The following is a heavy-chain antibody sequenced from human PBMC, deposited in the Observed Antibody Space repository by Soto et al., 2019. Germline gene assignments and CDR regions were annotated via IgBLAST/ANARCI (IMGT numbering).Heavy chain of an antibody. D-gene: IGHD3-9*01. Sequence: SVPLSLTYPVSDGDMGSYYWRWLRQTPGKGLEWIGYIYYSGSTNYNPSLKSRVTISVDTSKNQFSLKLSSVTAADTAVYYCARALPNYDILTGYYPYNCLDPCGQGTRVTVSS. CDR2: IYYSGST. J-gene: IGHJ5*02. CDR1: DGDMGSYY. CDR3: ARALPNYDILTGYYPYNCLDP. V-gene: IGHV4-59*01.